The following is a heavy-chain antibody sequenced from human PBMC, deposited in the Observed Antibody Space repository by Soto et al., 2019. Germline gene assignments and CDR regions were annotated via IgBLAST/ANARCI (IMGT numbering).Heavy chain of an antibody. D-gene: IGHD5-18*01. CDR2: TYYRSKWYN. Sequence: SQTLSLTCAISGDSVSSNSAAWNWIRQSPSRGLEWLGRTYYRSKWYNDYAVSVKSRITINPDTSKNQFSLQLNSVTPEDTAVYYCAGAVDTAMVTCPAWFDPWGQGTLVTVSS. J-gene: IGHJ5*02. V-gene: IGHV6-1*01. CDR3: AGAVDTAMVTCPAWFDP. CDR1: GDSVSSNSAA.